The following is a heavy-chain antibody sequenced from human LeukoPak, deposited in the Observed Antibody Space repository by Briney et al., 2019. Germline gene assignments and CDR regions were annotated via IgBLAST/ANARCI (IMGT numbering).Heavy chain of an antibody. CDR2: ISYDGSNK. CDR3: ANEGSDERHGMDV. Sequence: PGGPLRLSCAASGFTFSSYGMHWVRQAPVKGLEWVAVISYDGSNKYYADSVKGRFTISRDNSKNTLYLQMNSLRAEDTAVYYCANEGSDERHGMDVWGQGTTVTVSS. CDR1: GFTFSSYG. V-gene: IGHV3-30*18. J-gene: IGHJ6*02. D-gene: IGHD1-1*01.